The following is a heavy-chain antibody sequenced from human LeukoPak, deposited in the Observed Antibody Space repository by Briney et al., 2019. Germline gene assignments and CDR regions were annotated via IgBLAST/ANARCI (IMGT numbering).Heavy chain of an antibody. CDR1: GFTFSSYA. V-gene: IGHV3-23*01. CDR2: ISGSGGST. J-gene: IGHJ5*02. CDR3: ARDDTSSSGFDP. D-gene: IGHD6-6*01. Sequence: PGGSLRLSCAASGFTFSSYAMSWVRQAPGKGLEWVSAISGSGGSTYYADSVKGRFTISRDNSKNTLYLQMNSLRAEDTAVYYCARDDTSSSGFDPWGQGTLVTVSS.